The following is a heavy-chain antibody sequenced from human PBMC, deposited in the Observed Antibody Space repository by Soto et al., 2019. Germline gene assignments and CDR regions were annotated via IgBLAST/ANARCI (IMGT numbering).Heavy chain of an antibody. D-gene: IGHD6-19*01. CDR1: GGSISSSSYY. Sequence: SETLSLTCTVSGGSISSSSYYWGWIRQPPGKGLEWIGSIYYSGSTYYNPSLKSRVTISVDTSKNQFSLKLSSATAADTAVYYCARPVAPQYSSGWYYFDYWGQGTLVTVSS. CDR3: ARPVAPQYSSGWYYFDY. J-gene: IGHJ4*02. V-gene: IGHV4-39*01. CDR2: IYYSGST.